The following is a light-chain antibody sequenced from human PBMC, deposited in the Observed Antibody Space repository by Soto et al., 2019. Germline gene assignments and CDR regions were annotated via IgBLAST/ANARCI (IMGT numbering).Light chain of an antibody. J-gene: IGLJ1*01. Sequence: QSVLTQPASVSGSPGQSITISCTGTSSDVGAYNYVSWYQQHPGKAHKLMIYDVSNRPSGVSSRFSGSKSGNTASLTISGLQAEDEADYYCSSYTSSSTPYVFGTGTKVTVL. CDR3: SSYTSSSTPYV. CDR2: DVS. CDR1: SSDVGAYNY. V-gene: IGLV2-14*01.